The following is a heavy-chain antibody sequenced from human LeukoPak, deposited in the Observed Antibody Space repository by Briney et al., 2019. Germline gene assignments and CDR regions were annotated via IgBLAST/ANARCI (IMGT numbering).Heavy chain of an antibody. CDR3: ARIRVTGSYRVYSDY. CDR1: GFSLSTSGMC. CDR2: IDWDDEE. J-gene: IGHJ4*02. V-gene: IGHV2-70*11. D-gene: IGHD1-26*01. Sequence: RKSGPTLVNPTQTLTLTCTFSGFSLSTSGMCVSWIRQPPGKALEWLARIDWDDEEYYSTSLKTRLTISKDTSKNQVVLTMTNMDPVDIATYYCARIRVTGSYRVYSDYWGQGTLVTVSS.